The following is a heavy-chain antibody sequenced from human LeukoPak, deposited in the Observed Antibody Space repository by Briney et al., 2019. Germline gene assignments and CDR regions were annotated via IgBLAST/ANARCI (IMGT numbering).Heavy chain of an antibody. V-gene: IGHV3-7*01. D-gene: IGHD6-25*01. CDR3: ARGPLTAYYFDY. CDR1: GFTFSTYW. Sequence: GGSLRLSCAASGFTFSTYWMNWVRQAPGRGLEWVANINQDGSVKYYVDSVKGRFTISRDNAKNSLYLQMSGLRAEDTAVYYCARGPLTAYYFDYWGQGTLVTVSS. J-gene: IGHJ4*02. CDR2: INQDGSVK.